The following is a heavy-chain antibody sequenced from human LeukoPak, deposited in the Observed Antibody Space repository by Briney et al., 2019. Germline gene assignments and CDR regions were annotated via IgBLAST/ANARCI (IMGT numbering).Heavy chain of an antibody. CDR3: ARGPSYYDFWSGYGNWFDP. CDR2: IYYSGST. Sequence: PSETLSLTCTVSGGSISSSSYYWGWIRQPPGKGLEWIGSIYYSGSTYYNPSLKSRVTISVDTSKNQFSLKLSSVTAADTAVYYCARGPSYYDFWSGYGNWFDPWGQGTLVTVSS. V-gene: IGHV4-39*07. J-gene: IGHJ5*02. D-gene: IGHD3-3*01. CDR1: GGSISSSSYY.